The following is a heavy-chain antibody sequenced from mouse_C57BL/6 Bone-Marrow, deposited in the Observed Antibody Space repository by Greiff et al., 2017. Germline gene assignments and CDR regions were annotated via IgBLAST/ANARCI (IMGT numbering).Heavy chain of an antibody. V-gene: IGHV1-64*01. Sequence: QVQLQQPGAELVKPGASVKLSCKASGYTFTSFWMHWVKQRPGQGLEWIGMIHPNSGSTNYNEKFTSKATLTVDKSSSTAYMQLSSLTSGDSAVFYFALSLAYWGQGTLVTVSA. CDR3: ALSLAY. J-gene: IGHJ3*01. CDR2: IHPNSGST. CDR1: GYTFTSFW.